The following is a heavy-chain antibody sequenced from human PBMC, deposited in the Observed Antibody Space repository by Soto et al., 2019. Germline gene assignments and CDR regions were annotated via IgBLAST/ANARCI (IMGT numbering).Heavy chain of an antibody. CDR3: VNRQSGAEFWSGYARAYYGMDF. D-gene: IGHD3-3*01. J-gene: IGHJ6*04. CDR1: GFSLSTSGVG. Sequence: QITLKESGPTLAKPTQTLTLTCTFSGFSLSTSGVGVGWIRQPPGKALERLAPIYWNDDKRYTPSLKSRLTISKDTWKVQVVLTMTNMDPVETVTYYCVNRQSGAEFWSGYARAYYGMDFWGKGTTVTVSS. V-gene: IGHV2-5*04. CDR2: IYWNDDK.